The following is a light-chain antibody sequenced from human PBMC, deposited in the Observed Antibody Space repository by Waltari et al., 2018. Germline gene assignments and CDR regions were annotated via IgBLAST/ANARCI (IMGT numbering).Light chain of an antibody. CDR2: KAS. V-gene: IGKV1-5*03. Sequence: DIQMTQSPSTLSASVGDRVTITCRASHLITNWLAWYQQKPGKAPRLLIYKASSLESGVPSRVSGSGSGTEFTLTISGLQPDDFATYYCQQSYSTPYTFGQGTKLEIK. CDR3: QQSYSTPYT. CDR1: HLITNW. J-gene: IGKJ2*01.